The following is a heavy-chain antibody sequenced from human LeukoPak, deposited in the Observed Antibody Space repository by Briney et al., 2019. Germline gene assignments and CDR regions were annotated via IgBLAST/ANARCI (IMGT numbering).Heavy chain of an antibody. CDR2: IIPILGIA. CDR1: GGTFSSYA. V-gene: IGHV1-69*04. J-gene: IGHJ5*02. CDR3: ARDAGNYWFDP. Sequence: GASVKVSCKASGGTFSSYAISWVRQAPGQGLEWMGRIIPILGIANYAQKFQGRVTITADKSTSTAYMELSGLRSEDTAVYYCARDAGNYWFDPWGQGTLVTVSS.